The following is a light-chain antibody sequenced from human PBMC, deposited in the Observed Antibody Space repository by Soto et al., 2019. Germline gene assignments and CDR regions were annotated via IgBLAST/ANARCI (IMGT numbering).Light chain of an antibody. CDR3: QQAKGFPLT. CDR1: QDIDTY. CDR2: AAS. V-gene: IGKV1-12*01. Sequence: DIQMTQSPSSVSASVGDRVIITCRASQDIDTYLAWYQLKPGKAPNLLIYAASNLQDEVPSRFSCSGSGTDFTLSISSLQPEDFATYYCQQAKGFPLTFGGGTKVESK. J-gene: IGKJ4*01.